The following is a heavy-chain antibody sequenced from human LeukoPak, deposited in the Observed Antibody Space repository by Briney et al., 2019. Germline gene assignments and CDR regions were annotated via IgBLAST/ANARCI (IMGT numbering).Heavy chain of an antibody. V-gene: IGHV3-23*01. D-gene: IGHD2-15*01. CDR1: GFTFSSYA. CDR3: AKAPVTSCRGAFCYPFDY. Sequence: PGGSLRLSCAASGFTFSSYAMSWVRQAPGKGLEWVSAISGSGGSTYYADSVKGRFTISRDTSRSTLCLQMNSLRAEDAAVYYCAKAPVTSCRGAFCYPFDYWGQGTLVTVSS. CDR2: ISGSGGST. J-gene: IGHJ4*02.